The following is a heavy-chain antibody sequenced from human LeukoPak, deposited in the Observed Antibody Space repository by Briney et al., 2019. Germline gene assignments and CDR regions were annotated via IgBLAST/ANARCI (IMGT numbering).Heavy chain of an antibody. Sequence: SETLSLTCTVSGGSISSGDYYWSWIRQPPGKGLEWIGYSYYSGSTYYNPSLKSRVTISVDTSKNQFSLKLSSVTAADTAVYYCARHLDLRFDWFDPWGQGTLVTVSS. D-gene: IGHD3-16*01. CDR3: ARHLDLRFDWFDP. CDR1: GGSISSGDYY. V-gene: IGHV4-30-4*01. J-gene: IGHJ5*02. CDR2: SYYSGST.